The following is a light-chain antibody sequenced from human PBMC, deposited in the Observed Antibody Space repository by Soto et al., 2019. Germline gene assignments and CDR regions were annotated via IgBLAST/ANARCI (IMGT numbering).Light chain of an antibody. J-gene: IGKJ4*01. CDR2: KVS. Sequence: DIQMTQSLSTLPASVGDRVTITCRASQSISTYLAWYQEMPGKAPNLLIYKVSNLESGVPSRFSGSGSGTEFTLTISSLQSEDFAVYYCQQYNNWPPLTFGGGTKVEIK. CDR1: QSISTY. V-gene: IGKV1-5*03. CDR3: QQYNNWPPLT.